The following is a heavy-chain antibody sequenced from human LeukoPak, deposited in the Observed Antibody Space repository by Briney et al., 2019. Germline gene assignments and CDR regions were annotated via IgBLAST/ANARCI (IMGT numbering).Heavy chain of an antibody. CDR2: ISAYKGNT. D-gene: IGHD3-22*01. J-gene: IGHJ3*02. Sequence: ASVKVSCNASVYTFTSNGISWVRQAPGQGLEGMGWISAYKGNTNYERKLQGRVNMTTYTSTSTAYMELRSLRSDDTAVYYCASLKNSYDSSGYLVTDAFDIWGQGTMVTVSS. CDR1: VYTFTSNG. V-gene: IGHV1-18*01. CDR3: ASLKNSYDSSGYLVTDAFDI.